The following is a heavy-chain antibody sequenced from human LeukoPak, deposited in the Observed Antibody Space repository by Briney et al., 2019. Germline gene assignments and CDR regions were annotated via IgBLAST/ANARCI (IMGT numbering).Heavy chain of an antibody. CDR3: ARDYYYYGMDV. J-gene: IGHJ6*02. Sequence: ASVKVSGKASGYTFPSYGISWVRQAPGQGLQWMGWISAYNGNTNYAQKLQGRVTMTTDTSTSTAYMELRSLRSDDTAVYYCARDYYYYGMDVWGQGTTVTVSS. CDR2: ISAYNGNT. CDR1: GYTFPSYG. V-gene: IGHV1-18*01.